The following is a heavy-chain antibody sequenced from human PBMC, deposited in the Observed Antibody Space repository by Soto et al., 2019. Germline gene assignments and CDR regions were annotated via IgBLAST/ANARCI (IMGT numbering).Heavy chain of an antibody. D-gene: IGHD2-21*02. CDR3: AADRTYWGGDCYVD. Sequence: QMQLVQSGPEVKKPGTSVKVSCKASGFTFTSSAVQWVRQARGQRLEWIGWIVVGSGNTNYAQKFQERVTITSDMSTSTAYMELSSLRSEDTGGYYCAADRTYWGGDCYVDWGQGTLVTVSS. CDR1: GFTFTSSA. V-gene: IGHV1-58*01. CDR2: IVVGSGNT. J-gene: IGHJ4*02.